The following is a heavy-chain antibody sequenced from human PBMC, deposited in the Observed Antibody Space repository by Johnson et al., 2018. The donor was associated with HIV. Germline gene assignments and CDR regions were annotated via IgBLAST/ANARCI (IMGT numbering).Heavy chain of an antibody. CDR2: IKGKIDGGTP. Sequence: VQLVESGGGLVKPGGSLGPSCAASGFTFSNAWMSWFSRAPGKGLGWVGGIKGKIDGGTPDYAAPVKGRSTIARDDSKNTLYLQMNSMTTEDTAVYSCTTAGRRPVAHHDAFEVWGQGTMVTVSS. V-gene: IGHV3-15*01. J-gene: IGHJ3*01. D-gene: IGHD6-19*01. CDR3: TTAGRRPVAHHDAFEV. CDR1: GFTFSNAW.